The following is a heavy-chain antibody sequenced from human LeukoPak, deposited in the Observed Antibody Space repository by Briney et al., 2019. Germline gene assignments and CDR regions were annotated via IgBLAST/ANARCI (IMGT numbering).Heavy chain of an antibody. D-gene: IGHD6-13*01. CDR3: ATGTRTGYSSSWYKFDY. V-gene: IGHV1-46*01. CDR1: GNTFTSYY. J-gene: IGHJ4*02. Sequence: ASVKVSCKASGNTFTSYYVHWVRQAPGQGLEWMGIINPSGGSTTYAQEFQGRVTMTRDTSTSTVYMELSSLRSEDTAVYYCATGTRTGYSSSWYKFDYWGQGTLVTVSS. CDR2: INPSGGST.